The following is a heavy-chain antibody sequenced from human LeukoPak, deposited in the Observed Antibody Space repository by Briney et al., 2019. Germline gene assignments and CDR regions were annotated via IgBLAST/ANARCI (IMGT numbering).Heavy chain of an antibody. D-gene: IGHD6-13*01. CDR3: AKDTGPAAGITADY. CDR2: IRGSDDST. Sequence: GGSLRLSCAASGFTFSSYAMTGVRQAPGKGLEWVSTIRGSDDSTYYADSVKGRFTISRDNSKNTLHLQMNSLRADDTAIYYCAKDTGPAAGITADYWGQGTLVTVSS. J-gene: IGHJ4*02. V-gene: IGHV3-23*01. CDR1: GFTFSSYA.